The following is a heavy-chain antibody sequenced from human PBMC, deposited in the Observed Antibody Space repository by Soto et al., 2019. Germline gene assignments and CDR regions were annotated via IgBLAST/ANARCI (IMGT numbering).Heavy chain of an antibody. D-gene: IGHD1-26*01. V-gene: IGHV3-30*18. CDR1: GFTFSSYG. J-gene: IGHJ4*02. CDR2: ISYDGSNK. Sequence: QVQLVESGGGVVQPGRSLRLSCAASGFTFSSYGMHWVRQAPGKGLEWVAVISYDGSNKYYAYSVKGRFTISRDNSKNTLYLQMNSLRAEDTAVYYCAKDRWELLRWIDYWGQGTLVTVSS. CDR3: AKDRWELLRWIDY.